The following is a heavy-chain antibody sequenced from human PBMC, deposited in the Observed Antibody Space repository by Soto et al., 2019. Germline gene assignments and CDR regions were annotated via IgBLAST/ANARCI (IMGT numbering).Heavy chain of an antibody. CDR1: GFTVSANY. CDR3: ARDSSPTPGMDV. Sequence: EVQLVESGGGLVQPGGSLRLSCAASGFTVSANYMNWVRQAPGKGLEWVSVIYSGDTTYYADSVKGRFTISRDNSKNTLYLQMNSLRAEDTAVYYCARDSSPTPGMDVWGQGTTVTVSS. V-gene: IGHV3-66*01. CDR2: IYSGDTT. D-gene: IGHD6-6*01. J-gene: IGHJ6*02.